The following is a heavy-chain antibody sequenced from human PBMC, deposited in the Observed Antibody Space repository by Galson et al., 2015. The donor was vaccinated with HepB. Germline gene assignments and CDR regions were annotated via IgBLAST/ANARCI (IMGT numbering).Heavy chain of an antibody. D-gene: IGHD1-7*01. Sequence: SETLSLTCTVSPGSFNSGLHFGGWLRQPPGKGLEWIGTISYGGATYHNPSLKSRVTISVDTSKYQFSLHLNSVTAADTAVYYCATHAYNLNYLRYFDPWGQGTLVTVSS. J-gene: IGHJ5*02. CDR2: ISYGGAT. CDR3: ATHAYNLNYLRYFDP. CDR1: PGSFNSGLHF. V-gene: IGHV4-39*01.